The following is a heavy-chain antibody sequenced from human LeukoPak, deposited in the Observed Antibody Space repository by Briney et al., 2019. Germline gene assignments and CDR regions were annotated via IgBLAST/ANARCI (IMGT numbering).Heavy chain of an antibody. D-gene: IGHD1-26*01. V-gene: IGHV3-72*01. CDR1: GFTLSDHY. Sequence: PGGSLRLSCAASGFTLSDHYMDWVRQAPGKGLEWIGRSRNKANSHTTEYAASVQGRFTISRDDSGNLMYLQMNSLKIEDTAVYFCTRDVGVRGTSAFDIWGQETEVTVSS. CDR2: SRNKANSHTT. CDR3: TRDVGVRGTSAFDI. J-gene: IGHJ3*02.